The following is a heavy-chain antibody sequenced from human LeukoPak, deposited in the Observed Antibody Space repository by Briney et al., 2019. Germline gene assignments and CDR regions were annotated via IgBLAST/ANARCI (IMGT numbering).Heavy chain of an antibody. Sequence: GGSLRLSCAASGFSFITYNMNWVRQAPGKGLEWVSSISSTSSYIYYADSVKGRFTISRDNAKNSLYLQMNSLRAEDTAVYYCARALYVPGGYFDWSPRYYYYMDVWGKGTTVTISS. V-gene: IGHV3-21*01. CDR2: ISSTSSYI. D-gene: IGHD3-9*01. CDR3: ARALYVPGGYFDWSPRYYYYMDV. CDR1: GFSFITYN. J-gene: IGHJ6*03.